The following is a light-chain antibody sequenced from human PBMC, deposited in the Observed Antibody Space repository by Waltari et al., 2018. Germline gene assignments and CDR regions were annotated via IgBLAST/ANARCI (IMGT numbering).Light chain of an antibody. V-gene: IGLV3-25*03. CDR3: QSADSSGASRV. CDR2: KDN. CDR1: AFPQQY. Sequence: SYELTQPPSVAVSPGPTARTPCPGDAFPQQYPNWYQQKAGQAPILVIYKDNERPTGIPERFSGSSSGTIVTLTISGVQAEDEADYYCQSADSSGASRVFGGGTKLTVL. J-gene: IGLJ3*02.